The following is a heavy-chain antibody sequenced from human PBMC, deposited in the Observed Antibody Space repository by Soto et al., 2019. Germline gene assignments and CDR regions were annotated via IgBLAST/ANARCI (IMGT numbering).Heavy chain of an antibody. V-gene: IGHV1-69*01. CDR1: GGTFSSYA. Sequence: QVQLVQSGAEVKKPGSSVKVSCKASGGTFSSYAISWVRQAPGQGIEWMGGIIPIFGTANYAQKFQGRVTITADESTSTAYMELSSLRSEDTAVYYCARVKMATTRYYYYGMDVWGQGTTVTVSS. J-gene: IGHJ6*02. CDR2: IIPIFGTA. D-gene: IGHD5-12*01. CDR3: ARVKMATTRYYYYGMDV.